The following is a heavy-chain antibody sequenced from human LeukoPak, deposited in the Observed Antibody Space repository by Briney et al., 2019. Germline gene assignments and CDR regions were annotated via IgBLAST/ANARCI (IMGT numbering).Heavy chain of an antibody. Sequence: GGSLRLSCAASGFTFSSYSMNWVRQAPGKGLEWVSSISSSSSYIYYADSMKGRFTISRDNAKNSLYLQMNSLRAEDTAVYYCARDPYCSSTSCYYDYWGQGTLVTVSS. J-gene: IGHJ4*02. CDR3: ARDPYCSSTSCYYDY. V-gene: IGHV3-21*01. CDR2: ISSSSSYI. CDR1: GFTFSSYS. D-gene: IGHD2-2*01.